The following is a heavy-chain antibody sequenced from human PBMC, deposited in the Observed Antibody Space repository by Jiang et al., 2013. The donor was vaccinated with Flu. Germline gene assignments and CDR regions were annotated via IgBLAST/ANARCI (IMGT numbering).Heavy chain of an antibody. V-gene: IGHV1-24*01. D-gene: IGHD2-2*01. CDR3: ATGRNVVVPAADEIYYYYYGMDV. J-gene: IGHJ6*02. Sequence: DPEDGETIYAQKFQGRVTMTEDTSTDTAYMELSSLRSEDTAVYYCATGRNVVVPAADEIYYYYYGMDVWGQGTTVTVSS. CDR2: DPEDGET.